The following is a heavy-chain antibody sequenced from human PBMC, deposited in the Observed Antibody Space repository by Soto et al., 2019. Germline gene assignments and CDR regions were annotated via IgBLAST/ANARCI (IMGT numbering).Heavy chain of an antibody. CDR2: IDPSDSYI. CDR3: QRRREAKRYGMDL. V-gene: IGHV5-10-1*01. J-gene: IGHJ6*02. CDR1: GYDFTNYW. Sequence: GESLKISCTGYGYDFTNYWINWVRQLPGKGLEWMGRIDPSDSYISYSPSFEGHVTISVDKYINTAYLQWSDLKASDSGKYFCQRRREAKRYGMDLWGQGTTVTVSS.